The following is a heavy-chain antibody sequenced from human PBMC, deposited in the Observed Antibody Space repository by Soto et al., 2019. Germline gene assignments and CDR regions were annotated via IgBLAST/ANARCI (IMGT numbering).Heavy chain of an antibody. J-gene: IGHJ4*02. V-gene: IGHV1-18*01. CDR2: ISAYNGDT. CDR3: AREEFDDDCIDF. CDR1: GYTFSSHG. Sequence: ASVKVSCKASGYTFSSHGISWVRQAPGQGLEWMAWISAYNGDTNYAQTLQGRVTVTTDTSTNTAYMELRSLRSDDTAVYYCAREEFDDDCIDFWGQGTLVTVSS. D-gene: IGHD4-17*01.